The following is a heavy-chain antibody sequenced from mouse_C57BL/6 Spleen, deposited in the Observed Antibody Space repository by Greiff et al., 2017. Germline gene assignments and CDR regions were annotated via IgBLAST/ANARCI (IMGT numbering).Heavy chain of an antibody. D-gene: IGHD2-1*01. CDR3: ASFLLGYAMDY. CDR2: ISDGGSYT. Sequence: EVKLVESGGGLVKPGGSLKLSCAASGFTFSSYAMSWVRQTPEKRLEWVATISDGGSYTYYPDNVKGRFTISRDNAKNNLYLQMSQLKSEDTAMYYCASFLLGYAMDYWGQGTSVTVSS. V-gene: IGHV5-4*03. J-gene: IGHJ4*01. CDR1: GFTFSSYA.